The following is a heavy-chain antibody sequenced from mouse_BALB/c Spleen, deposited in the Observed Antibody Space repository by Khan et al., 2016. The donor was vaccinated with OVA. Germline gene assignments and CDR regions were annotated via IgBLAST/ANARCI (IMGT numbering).Heavy chain of an antibody. CDR1: GYTFTDFA. V-gene: IGHV1S137*01. CDR3: VRESGNSRFAY. Sequence: QVQLKQSGAELVRPGVSVKISCKGSGYTFTDFAMHWVKQSHAKSLEWIGVISTYYGDATNNQKFKGKATMTVDKSSSTAYMELARLTSEDSAIYYCVRESGNSRFAYWGQGTLVTVSA. CDR2: ISTYYGDA. J-gene: IGHJ3*01. D-gene: IGHD1-3*01.